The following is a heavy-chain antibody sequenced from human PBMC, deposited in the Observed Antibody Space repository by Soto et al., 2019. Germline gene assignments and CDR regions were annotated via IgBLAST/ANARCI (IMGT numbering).Heavy chain of an antibody. Sequence: QVQLQESGPELVKPSQTLSLTCTVSGGSISSGGYYWSWIRQHPGKGLEWIGYIYYSGSTYYNPSLKSRVTISVDTSKNQFSLKLSSVSAADTAVYYCARFVRRTTYYFDYWGQGTLVTVSS. CDR2: IYYSGST. D-gene: IGHD1-1*01. CDR1: GGSISSGGYY. CDR3: ARFVRRTTYYFDY. J-gene: IGHJ4*02. V-gene: IGHV4-31*03.